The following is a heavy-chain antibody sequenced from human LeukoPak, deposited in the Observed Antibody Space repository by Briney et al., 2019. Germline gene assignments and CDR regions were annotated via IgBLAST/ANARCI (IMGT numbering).Heavy chain of an antibody. Sequence: PSETLSLTCTVSGGSISSSSYYWGWIRQPPGKGLEWIGSIYYSGSTYYNPSLKSRVTISVDTSKNQFSLKLSSVTAADTAVYYCARAERLYYDYVWGSYEYAFDIWGQGTMVTVSS. D-gene: IGHD3-16*01. V-gene: IGHV4-39*07. CDR1: GGSISSSSYY. J-gene: IGHJ3*02. CDR2: IYYSGST. CDR3: ARAERLYYDYVWGSYEYAFDI.